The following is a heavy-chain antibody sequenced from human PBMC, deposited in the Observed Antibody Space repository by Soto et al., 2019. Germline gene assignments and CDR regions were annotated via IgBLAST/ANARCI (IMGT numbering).Heavy chain of an antibody. Sequence: VKVSCKASGAPFSSHAISWVRQAPGRGLEWMGGIIPIFGTTNYAQNFRARVTITAAEPTSTAYMELSSLTSEDTAVYYCGSVGYCSSTNCLFYYYHYGMDVWGQGTTVTVSS. V-gene: IGHV1-69*01. CDR1: GAPFSSHA. CDR3: GSVGYCSSTNCLFYYYHYGMDV. D-gene: IGHD2-2*03. CDR2: IIPIFGTT. J-gene: IGHJ6*02.